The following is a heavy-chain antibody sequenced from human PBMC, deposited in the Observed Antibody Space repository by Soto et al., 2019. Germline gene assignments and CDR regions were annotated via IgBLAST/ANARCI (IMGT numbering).Heavy chain of an antibody. J-gene: IGHJ3*02. CDR3: GKHRGAMTSRSFDI. V-gene: IGHV3-23*01. CDR1: GFTFSSYA. Sequence: EVQLLESGGGLVQPGGSLRLSCAASGFTFSSYAVCWFRQAPGKGLEWVSAISGSAGSTYYADSVKDLFTISRDNSKNTLYLQMSRLRAEDTSVYYCGKHRGAMTSRSFDIWGQGTMVTVSS. D-gene: IGHD1-26*01. CDR2: ISGSAGST.